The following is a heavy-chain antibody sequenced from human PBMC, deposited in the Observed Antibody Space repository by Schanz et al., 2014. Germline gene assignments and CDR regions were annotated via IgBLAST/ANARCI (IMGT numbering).Heavy chain of an antibody. CDR2: INPNSGAT. CDR1: GYTFTGYY. V-gene: IGHV1-2*06. CDR3: ARGLVRYFAY. Sequence: QVQLVQSGAEVKKPGASVKVSCQASGYTFTGYYMHWVRQAPGQGLEWMGQINPNSGATIYAQNFQGRITMTRESLISTAYMELSRLRSDDTAVYYCARGLVRYFAYWGQGTLVTVSS. D-gene: IGHD2-8*02. J-gene: IGHJ4*02.